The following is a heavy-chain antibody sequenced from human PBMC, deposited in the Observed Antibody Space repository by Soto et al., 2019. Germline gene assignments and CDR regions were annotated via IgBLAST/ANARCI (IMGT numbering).Heavy chain of an antibody. CDR3: VSWVSAHFDF. Sequence: GGSLRLSCAASGFIFGNHGMTLVRQAPGRALEWVSTINANAIDTHYADSVKCRFTISRDNSKSTLDLQMNSLKAEDTAIYYCVSWVSAHFDFWGPATLVTVSS. CDR1: GFIFGNHG. CDR2: INANAIDT. V-gene: IGHV3-23*01. D-gene: IGHD2-8*01. J-gene: IGHJ4*02.